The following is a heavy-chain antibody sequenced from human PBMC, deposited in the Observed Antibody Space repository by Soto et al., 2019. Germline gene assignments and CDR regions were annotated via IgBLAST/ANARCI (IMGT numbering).Heavy chain of an antibody. CDR1: GFTFSYYW. CDR3: ARGDRGAFDL. J-gene: IGHJ3*01. V-gene: IGHV3-74*01. D-gene: IGHD2-21*02. CDR2: IHSDGSST. Sequence: EVQLVESEGGLVQPGGSLRLSCAASGFTFSYYWMHWVRQAPGQGLVWVSRIHSDGSSTTYADSVKGRFTISRDNAKNTLYLQMNSLRAEDTGVYYCARGDRGAFDLWGQGTMVTVSS.